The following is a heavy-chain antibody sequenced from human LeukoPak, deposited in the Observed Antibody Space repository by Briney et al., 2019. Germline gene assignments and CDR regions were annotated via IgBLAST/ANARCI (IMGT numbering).Heavy chain of an antibody. V-gene: IGHV5-51*01. CDR1: GYRYNRYW. J-gene: IGHJ3*02. CDR2: IYPGDSDT. CDR3: ARYCSNARWQEYDVCDI. D-gene: IGHD2-2*01. Sequence: GDPVKIPCNGSGYRYNRYWIGGVRHLPGKGLEWMVLIYPGDSDTRYSPSFHGQVTISADESISTAYLQCGSLKASDTGIYYCARYCSNARWQEYDVCDIWGKGTMVTVSS.